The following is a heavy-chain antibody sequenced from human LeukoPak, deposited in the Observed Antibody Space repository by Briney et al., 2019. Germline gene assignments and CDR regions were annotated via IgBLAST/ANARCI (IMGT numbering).Heavy chain of an antibody. CDR1: GFTFSSYS. CDR2: ISSSSSYI. Sequence: GGSLRLSCAASGFTFSSYSMNWVRQAPGKGLEWVSSISSSSSYIYYADSVKGRFTISRDNAKNSLYLQMNSLRAEDTAVYYCARDPRQGGSSGYLLCWGQGTLVTVSS. J-gene: IGHJ4*02. CDR3: ARDPRQGGSSGYLLC. V-gene: IGHV3-21*01. D-gene: IGHD3-22*01.